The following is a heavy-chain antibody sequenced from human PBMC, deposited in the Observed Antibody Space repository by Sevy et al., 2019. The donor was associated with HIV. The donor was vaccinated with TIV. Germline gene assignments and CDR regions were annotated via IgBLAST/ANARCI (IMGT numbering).Heavy chain of an antibody. D-gene: IGHD3-3*01. V-gene: IGHV1-24*01. Sequence: ASVKVSCKVSGYTLTELSMHWVRQAPGKGLEWMGGFDPEDGETIYAQKFQGRVTMTEDTSTDTAYMGLRSLRSEDTAVYYCATSQTIRFLEWLSLWGQGTLVTVSS. CDR2: FDPEDGET. J-gene: IGHJ4*02. CDR1: GYTLTELS. CDR3: ATSQTIRFLEWLSL.